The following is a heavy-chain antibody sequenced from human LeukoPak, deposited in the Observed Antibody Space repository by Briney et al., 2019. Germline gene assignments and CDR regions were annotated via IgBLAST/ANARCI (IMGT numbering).Heavy chain of an antibody. CDR2: IIPIFGTA. D-gene: IGHD6-19*01. J-gene: IGHJ4*02. CDR3: ARTYSSGFDPVY. V-gene: IGHV1-69*06. Sequence: SVKVSCKASGGTFSSYAISWVRQAPGQGLEWMGGIIPIFGTANYAQKFQGRVTITADKSTSTAYMELSSLRSEDTAVYYCARTYSSGFDPVYWGQGTLVTVSS. CDR1: GGTFSSYA.